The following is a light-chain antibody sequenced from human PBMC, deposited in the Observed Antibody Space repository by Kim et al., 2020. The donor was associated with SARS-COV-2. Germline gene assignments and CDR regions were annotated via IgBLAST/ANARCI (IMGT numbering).Light chain of an antibody. CDR3: QQHATWPPALT. Sequence: EIVLTQSPATVSLSPGERATLACRASQSINIDVAWYQQKPGRAPRLLIYDASKRVGGVPARFSGSGSGIDFALTINGLEPEDFAVYYCQQHATWPPALTFGGGTKVDIK. J-gene: IGKJ4*01. CDR1: QSINID. CDR2: DAS. V-gene: IGKV3-11*01.